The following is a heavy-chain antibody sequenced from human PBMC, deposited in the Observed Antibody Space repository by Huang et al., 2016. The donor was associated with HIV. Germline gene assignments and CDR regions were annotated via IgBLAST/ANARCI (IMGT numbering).Heavy chain of an antibody. J-gene: IGHJ6*03. CDR2: INHSEST. V-gene: IGHV4-34*01. Sequence: QVQLQQWGAGLLRPTETLSLTCAGYGGSFSGYYGTWIRQPPGKGLEGIGEINHSESTNYNPSLKSRVTISVDTSRNQFSLTLTSVTAADTAVYYCARGQGGYYYYYMDVWGKGTTVTVSS. CDR1: GGSFSGYY. CDR3: ARGQGGYYYYYMDV.